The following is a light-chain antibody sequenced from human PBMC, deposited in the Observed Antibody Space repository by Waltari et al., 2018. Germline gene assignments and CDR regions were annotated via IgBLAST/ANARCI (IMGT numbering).Light chain of an antibody. CDR3: QQYNNWPPWT. V-gene: IGKV2-28*01. Sequence: DIVLTQSPLSLPVTPGEPASISCRSSQSLLHRNGYNYLDWYLQKPGQSPQLLIYFGSTRASGVPDRFSGSGSGTDFTLIISGLQSEDFAVYYCQQYNNWPPWTFGQGTKVEIK. J-gene: IGKJ1*01. CDR1: QSLLHRNGYNY. CDR2: FGS.